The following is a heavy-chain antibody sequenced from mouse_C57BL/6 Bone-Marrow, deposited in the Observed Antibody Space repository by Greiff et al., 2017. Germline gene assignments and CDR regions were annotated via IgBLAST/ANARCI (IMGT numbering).Heavy chain of an antibody. D-gene: IGHD1-1*01. CDR3: ARYYYYYGSSHWYFDV. CDR1: GYSFTGYY. J-gene: IGHJ1*03. V-gene: IGHV1-42*01. Sequence: VQLQQSGPELVKPGASVKISCKASGYSFTGYYMNWVKQSPEKSLEWIGEINPSTGGTTYNQKFKAKATLTVDKSSSTAYMQLKSLTSEDSVVYYCARYYYYYGSSHWYFDVWGTGTTVTVSS. CDR2: INPSTGGT.